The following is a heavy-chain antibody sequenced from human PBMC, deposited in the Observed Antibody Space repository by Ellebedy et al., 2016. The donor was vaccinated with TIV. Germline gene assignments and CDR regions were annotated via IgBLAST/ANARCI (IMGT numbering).Heavy chain of an antibody. CDR1: GFTFTTLW. J-gene: IGHJ4*02. D-gene: IGHD1/OR15-1a*01. V-gene: IGHV3-7*04. CDR3: ARENWYNDY. Sequence: PGGSLRLSCAPSGFTFTTLWMSWVRQAQGKGLGWVGNINQDGSEKCYGDSVKGRFTIPRDNAKNSVYLQMNSLRAEETAVYYCARENWYNDYWGQGTLVTVSS. CDR2: INQDGSEK.